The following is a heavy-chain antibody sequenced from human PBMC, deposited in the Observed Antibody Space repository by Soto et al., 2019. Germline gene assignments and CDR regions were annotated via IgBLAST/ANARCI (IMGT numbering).Heavy chain of an antibody. V-gene: IGHV3-23*01. CDR2: ISGSGGST. Sequence: QPVGSLRLSCAASGFTFSSYAMSWVRQAPGKGLEWVSAISGSGGSTYYADSVKGRFTISRDNSKNTLYLQMNSLRAEDTAVYYCAKDRARFLEWSDLDYYYYGMDVWGQGTTVTVSS. D-gene: IGHD3-3*01. CDR3: AKDRARFLEWSDLDYYYYGMDV. CDR1: GFTFSSYA. J-gene: IGHJ6*02.